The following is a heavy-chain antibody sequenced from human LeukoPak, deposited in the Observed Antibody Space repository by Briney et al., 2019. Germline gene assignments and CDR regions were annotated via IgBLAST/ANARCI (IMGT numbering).Heavy chain of an antibody. CDR3: ASVGDYGGNGDAFDI. Sequence: SETLSLTCTVSGGSISSYYWSWIRQPPAKGLEWIGYIYYSGSTNYNPSLKSRVTISVDTSKNQFPLKLSSVTAADTAVYYCASVGDYGGNGDAFDIWGQGTMVTVSS. D-gene: IGHD4-23*01. J-gene: IGHJ3*02. CDR2: IYYSGST. CDR1: GGSISSYY. V-gene: IGHV4-59*01.